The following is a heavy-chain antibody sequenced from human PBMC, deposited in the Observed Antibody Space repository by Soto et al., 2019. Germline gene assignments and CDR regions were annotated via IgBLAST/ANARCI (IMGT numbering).Heavy chain of an antibody. CDR3: AKSRDGYSFYFYYGMDV. V-gene: IGHV3-30*18. J-gene: IGHJ6*02. Sequence: GGSLRLSCAACGFSFSSYNMHWVRQAPGKXLEWVALILHDGSNEYYADSVKGRFTISRDNSKNTLYLQMKSLRAEDTAVYYCAKSRDGYSFYFYYGMDVWGQGTTVTVSS. CDR1: GFSFSSYN. CDR2: ILHDGSNE. D-gene: IGHD4-4*01.